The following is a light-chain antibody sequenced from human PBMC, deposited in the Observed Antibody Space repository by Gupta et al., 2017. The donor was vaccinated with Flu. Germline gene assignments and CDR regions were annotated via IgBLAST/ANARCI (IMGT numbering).Light chain of an antibody. CDR2: EVS. CDR1: SSDVGGYNH. Sequence: QSALTQPASVSGSPGQSVTISCTGTSSDVGGYNHVSWYQQHPGKAPKLMIYEVSNRPSGVSNRFSGSKSGNTASLTISGLQAGDEADYYCSSYTSSNTWVFGGGTKLTVL. CDR3: SSYTSSNTWV. J-gene: IGLJ3*02. V-gene: IGLV2-14*01.